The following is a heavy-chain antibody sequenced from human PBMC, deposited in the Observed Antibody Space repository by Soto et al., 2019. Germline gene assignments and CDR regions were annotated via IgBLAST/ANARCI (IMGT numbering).Heavy chain of an antibody. CDR1: GFTFSKYG. CDR2: IWNDGIRK. V-gene: IGHV3-33*01. Sequence: VQLVESGGGMVQPGTSLRLSCAASGFTFSKYGMHWVRQAPGKGLEWVALIWNDGIRKVYVDSVKGRFTISRDNSKNTPDLQMNNLRDEDTAVYYCARDDDNDANALDYWGPGTLVTVSS. CDR3: ARDDDNDANALDY. J-gene: IGHJ4*02.